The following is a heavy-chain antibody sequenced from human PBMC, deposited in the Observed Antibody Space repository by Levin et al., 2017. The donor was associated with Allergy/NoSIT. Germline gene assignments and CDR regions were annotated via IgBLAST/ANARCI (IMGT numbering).Heavy chain of an antibody. Sequence: GESLKISCKGSGYSFTSYWIGWVRQMPGKGLEWMGIIYPGDSDTRYSPSFQGQVTISADKSISTAYLQWSSLKASDTAMYYCARSAYGSGSYRDNWFDPWGQGTLVTVSS. CDR3: ARSAYGSGSYRDNWFDP. CDR2: IYPGDSDT. J-gene: IGHJ5*02. V-gene: IGHV5-51*01. D-gene: IGHD3-10*01. CDR1: GYSFTSYW.